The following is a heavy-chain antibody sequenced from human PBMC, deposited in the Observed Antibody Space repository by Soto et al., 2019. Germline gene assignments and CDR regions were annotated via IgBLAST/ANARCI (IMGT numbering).Heavy chain of an antibody. V-gene: IGHV3-21*01. Sequence: EVRLVESGGGLVKPGGSLRLSCAASGFTFNRFSMYWVRQAPGQGLEWVSSISSISSYIYYTDSVKGRFTISRDNAKNSLYLQMNSLRAEDTAVYYCTREGDYFDSGYYFDYWGQGALVTVSS. J-gene: IGHJ4*02. D-gene: IGHD3-10*01. CDR3: TREGDYFDSGYYFDY. CDR2: ISSISSYI. CDR1: GFTFNRFS.